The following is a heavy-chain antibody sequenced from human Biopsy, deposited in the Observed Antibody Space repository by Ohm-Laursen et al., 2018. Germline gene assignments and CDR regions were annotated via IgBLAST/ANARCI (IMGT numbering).Heavy chain of an antibody. V-gene: IGHV1-69*06. D-gene: IGHD3-22*01. J-gene: IGHJ2*01. CDR2: SIPLFNTA. CDR1: GGTFTNHA. Sequence: SSVKVSCKVSGGTFTNHAVGWVRQAPGQGLEWMGSSIPLFNTANYADKFQGRVTLTADKSTTTAYMELSSLRSEDTAIYYCARFPLGAYDDSGSYRAVEHWYFDLWGRGTLVTVSS. CDR3: ARFPLGAYDDSGSYRAVEHWYFDL.